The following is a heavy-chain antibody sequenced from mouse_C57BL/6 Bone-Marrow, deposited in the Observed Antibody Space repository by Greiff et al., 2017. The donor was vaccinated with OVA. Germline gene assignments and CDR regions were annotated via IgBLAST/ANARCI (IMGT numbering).Heavy chain of an antibody. V-gene: IGHV1-15*01. D-gene: IGHD2-3*01. Sequence: VQLQESGAELVRPGASVTLSCKASGYTFTDYEMHWVKQTPVHGLEWIGAIDPETGGTAYNQKFKGKAILTADKSSSTSYMELRILTSEDSADYYCTGEELYEPGYGCWGKGTLVTVSA. CDR1: GYTFTDYE. J-gene: IGHJ3*01. CDR2: IDPETGGT. CDR3: TGEELYEPGYGC.